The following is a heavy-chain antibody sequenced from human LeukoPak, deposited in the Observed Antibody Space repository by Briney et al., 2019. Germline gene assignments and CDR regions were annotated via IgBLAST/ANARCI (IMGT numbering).Heavy chain of an antibody. Sequence: GGSLRLSCAASGFTFSNYWMSWVRQAPGKGLEWVSGINWNGGSTGYADSVKGRFTISRDNAKNSLYLQMNSLRAEDTALYYCARAPGSSWYNYWGQGTLVTVSS. D-gene: IGHD6-13*01. J-gene: IGHJ4*02. V-gene: IGHV3-20*04. CDR1: GFTFSNYW. CDR3: ARAPGSSWYNY. CDR2: INWNGGST.